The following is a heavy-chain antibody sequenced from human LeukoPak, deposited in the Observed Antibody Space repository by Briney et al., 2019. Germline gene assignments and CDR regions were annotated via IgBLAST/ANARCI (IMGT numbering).Heavy chain of an antibody. Sequence: PSQTLSLTCTVSGGSISSGSYYWSWIRQPAGKGLEWIGRIYTSGSTNYNPSLKSRVTISVDTSKNQFSLKLSSMTAADTAVYYCARDETVAGTRWFDPWGQGTLVTVSS. CDR2: IYTSGST. D-gene: IGHD6-19*01. J-gene: IGHJ5*02. CDR1: GGSISSGSYY. V-gene: IGHV4-61*02. CDR3: ARDETVAGTRWFDP.